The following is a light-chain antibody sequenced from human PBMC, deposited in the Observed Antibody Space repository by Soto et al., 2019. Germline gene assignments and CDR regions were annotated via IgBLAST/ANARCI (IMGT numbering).Light chain of an antibody. CDR2: SNT. Sequence: QSVLTQPPSASGTPGQRVTISCSGSSSNIGSNTVNWYQQLPGTAPTLLIYSNTQRPSGVPDRFSGSKSGTSASLAISGLQSEDEADYSCSAWDDSLNGYVFGTGTKLTVL. CDR3: SAWDDSLNGYV. V-gene: IGLV1-44*01. J-gene: IGLJ1*01. CDR1: SSNIGSNT.